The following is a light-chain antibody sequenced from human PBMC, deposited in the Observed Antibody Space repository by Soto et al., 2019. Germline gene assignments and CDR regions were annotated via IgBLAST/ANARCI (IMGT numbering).Light chain of an antibody. Sequence: QSALTQPPSASGSPGQSVTISCTGTSSDVGGYGYVSWDQQYPGKAPKLMIYEVNKRSPGVPGRFSGSKPGNTASLTVSGLQAEDECYYYCSSYAGTNIDVVFGGGTKLTVL. CDR3: SSYAGTNIDVV. CDR1: SSDVGGYGY. V-gene: IGLV2-8*01. CDR2: EVN. J-gene: IGLJ2*01.